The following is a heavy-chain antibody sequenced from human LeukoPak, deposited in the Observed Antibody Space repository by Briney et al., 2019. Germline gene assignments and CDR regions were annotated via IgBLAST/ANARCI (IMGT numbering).Heavy chain of an antibody. V-gene: IGHV1-2*02. D-gene: IGHD6-19*01. Sequence: GASVKVSCKASGYTFTGYYMHWVRQAPGQGLEWMGWINPNGGGTNYAQKFQGRVTMTRDTSISTAYMGLSRLRSDDTAVYYCASCIAVAGTDDAFDIWGQGTMVTVSS. CDR2: INPNGGGT. CDR3: ASCIAVAGTDDAFDI. CDR1: GYTFTGYY. J-gene: IGHJ3*02.